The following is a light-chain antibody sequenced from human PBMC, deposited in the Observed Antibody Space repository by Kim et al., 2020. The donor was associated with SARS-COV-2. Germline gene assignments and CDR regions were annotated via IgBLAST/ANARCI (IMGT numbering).Light chain of an antibody. CDR1: SLRSYY. Sequence: VALGQTVSITCQGDSLRSYYATWYQQKPRQAPVLVIYGRNNRPAGIPDRLSGSTSGNTASLTISGAQAEDEADFYCQSRDSGGNVVFGGGTKLTVL. J-gene: IGLJ2*01. CDR2: GRN. V-gene: IGLV3-19*01. CDR3: QSRDSGGNVV.